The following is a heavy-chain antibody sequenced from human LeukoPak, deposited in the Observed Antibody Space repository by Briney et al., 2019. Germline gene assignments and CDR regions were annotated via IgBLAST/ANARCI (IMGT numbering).Heavy chain of an antibody. V-gene: IGHV1-69*04. Sequence: GASVKVSCKASGGTFSSYAISWVRQAPGQGLEWMGRIIPILGIANYAQKFQGRVTITADKSTSTAYMELSSLRSEDTAVYYCARDRTQWELLSAAPFDYWGQGTLVTVSS. CDR2: IIPILGIA. CDR3: ARDRTQWELLSAAPFDY. J-gene: IGHJ4*02. CDR1: GGTFSSYA. D-gene: IGHD1-26*01.